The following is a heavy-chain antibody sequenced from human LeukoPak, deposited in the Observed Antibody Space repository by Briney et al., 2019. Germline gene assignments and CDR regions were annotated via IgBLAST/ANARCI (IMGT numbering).Heavy chain of an antibody. CDR1: GGSFSCYY. Sequence: TASETLSLTCAVYGGSFSCYYWSWIRQPPGKGLEWIGEINHSGSTNYNPSLKSRVTISVDTSKNQFSLKLSSVTAADTAVYYCARGRSVWGQGTLVTVSS. CDR2: INHSGST. V-gene: IGHV4-34*01. CDR3: ARGRSV. J-gene: IGHJ4*02.